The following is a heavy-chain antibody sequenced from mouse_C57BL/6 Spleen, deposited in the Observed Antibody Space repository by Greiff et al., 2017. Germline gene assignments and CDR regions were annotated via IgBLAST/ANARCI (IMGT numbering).Heavy chain of an antibody. Sequence: EVQLVESGGGLVQPKGSLQLSCAASGFSFNTYAMNWVRQAPGKGLEWVARIRSKSNNYATYYADSVKDRFTISRDDSESMLYLQMNNLKTEDTAMYYCVFYYAPSMDYWGQGTSVTVSS. V-gene: IGHV10-1*01. CDR2: IRSKSNNYAT. CDR3: VFYYAPSMDY. CDR1: GFSFNTYA. D-gene: IGHD2-1*01. J-gene: IGHJ4*01.